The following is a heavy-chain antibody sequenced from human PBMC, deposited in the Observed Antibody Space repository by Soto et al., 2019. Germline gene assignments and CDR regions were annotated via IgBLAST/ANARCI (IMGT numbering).Heavy chain of an antibody. CDR2: INPNSGGT. CDR1: GYTFTGYY. V-gene: IGHV1-2*04. CDR3: ARGLLRFLEWLPHFDY. D-gene: IGHD3-3*01. J-gene: IGHJ4*02. Sequence: ASVKVSCKASGYTFTGYYIHWVRQAPGQGLEWMGWINPNSGGTNYAQKFQGWVTMTRDTSISTAYMELSRLRSDDTAVYYCARGLLRFLEWLPHFDYWGQGTMLTFYS.